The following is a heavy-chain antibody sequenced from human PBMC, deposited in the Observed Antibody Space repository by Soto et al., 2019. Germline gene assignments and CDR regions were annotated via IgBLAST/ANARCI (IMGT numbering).Heavy chain of an antibody. V-gene: IGHV1-18*01. CDR2: ISAYNGNT. CDR3: ARAGYDILTGYSKYWYFDL. CDR1: GYTFTSYG. J-gene: IGHJ2*01. D-gene: IGHD3-9*01. Sequence: GASVKVSCKASGYTFTSYGISWVRQAPGQGXEWMGWISAYNGNTNYAQKLQGRVTMTTDTSTSTAYMEPRSLRSDDTAVYYCARAGYDILTGYSKYWYFDLWGRGSLVTVFS.